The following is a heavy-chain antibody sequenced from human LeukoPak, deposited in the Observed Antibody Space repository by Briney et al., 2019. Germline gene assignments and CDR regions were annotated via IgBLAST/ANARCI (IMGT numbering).Heavy chain of an antibody. CDR3: AKAPCSGRGLRFGEVSSH. J-gene: IGHJ4*02. D-gene: IGHD3-16*02. CDR2: ISGSGGST. Sequence: PGGSLRLSCAASGFPFSSYAMSWVRQAPGKGLEWVSAISGSGGSTYYADSVKGRFTISRDNSKNTLYLQMNSLRAEDTAVYYCAKAPCSGRGLRFGEVSSHWGQGTLVTVSS. V-gene: IGHV3-23*01. CDR1: GFPFSSYA.